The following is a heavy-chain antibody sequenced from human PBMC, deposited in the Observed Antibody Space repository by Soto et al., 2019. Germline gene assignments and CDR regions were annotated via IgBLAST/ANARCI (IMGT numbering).Heavy chain of an antibody. CDR2: ISGSGGST. CDR1: GFTFSSYA. J-gene: IGHJ3*02. V-gene: IGHV3-23*01. Sequence: EVQLLESGGGLVQPGGSLRLSCAASGFTFSSYAMSWVRQAPGKGLEWVSTISGSGGSTFYADSVKGLFTISRDNSNNALYLQMNSLSAGDTAVYYCAKGILVKPPGTRAFDIWGQGTMVIVSS. CDR3: AKGILVKPPGTRAFDI. D-gene: IGHD6-13*01.